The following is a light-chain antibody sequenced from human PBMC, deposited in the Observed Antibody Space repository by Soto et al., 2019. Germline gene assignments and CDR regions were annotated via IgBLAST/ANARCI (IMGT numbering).Light chain of an antibody. J-gene: IGLJ2*01. CDR1: SSNIGSNS. Sequence: QTVVTQPPSASGTPGQRVNISSSGSSSNIGSNSVNWYQQLPGTAPKLLMYSSNQRPSGVPDRFSGSKSGTSASLAISGLQSEDEADYYCAAWDDSLNGVVFGGGTKLTVL. V-gene: IGLV1-44*01. CDR2: SSN. CDR3: AAWDDSLNGVV.